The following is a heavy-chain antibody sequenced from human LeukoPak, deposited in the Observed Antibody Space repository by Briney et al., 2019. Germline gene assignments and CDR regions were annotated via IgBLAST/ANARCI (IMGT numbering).Heavy chain of an antibody. CDR3: ARDTRSYDTSGYYYFDY. V-gene: IGHV4-59*01. D-gene: IGHD3-22*01. Sequence: PSETLSLTCSVSGASTTSYYWNWIRQAPGKGLEWIGYIYSDGTTSYSPSLRSRVTISIDTSRNQFSLKLSSMTAADAAVYYCARDTRSYDTSGYYYFDYWGQGALVTVSS. CDR1: GASTTSYY. J-gene: IGHJ4*02. CDR2: IYSDGTT.